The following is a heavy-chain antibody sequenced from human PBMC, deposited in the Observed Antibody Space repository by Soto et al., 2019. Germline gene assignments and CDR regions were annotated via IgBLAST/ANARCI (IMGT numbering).Heavy chain of an antibody. J-gene: IGHJ4*02. V-gene: IGHV4-34*01. CDR2: INHSGST. Sequence: XGTLSLTCAVYGGSFSGYYWSWIRQPPGKGLEWIGEINHSGSTNYNPSLKSRVTISVDTSKNQFSLKLSSVTAADTAVYYCARERIAARHFDYWAQGTLVTVSS. CDR1: GGSFSGYY. CDR3: ARERIAARHFDY. D-gene: IGHD6-6*01.